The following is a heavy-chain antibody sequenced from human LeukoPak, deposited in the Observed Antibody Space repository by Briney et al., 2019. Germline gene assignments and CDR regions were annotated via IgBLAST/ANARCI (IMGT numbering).Heavy chain of an antibody. CDR1: GFTFSSYA. D-gene: IGHD6-13*01. Sequence: GGSLRLSCAAPGFTFSSYAMSWVRQAPGKGLEWVSSIGGSGGTTYYADSVKGRFTVSRDNSKNTLYVQMNRLRAEDTAVYFCARGLDSNRWYFFDYWGQGTLVTVSS. CDR2: IGGSGGTT. CDR3: ARGLDSNRWYFFDY. J-gene: IGHJ4*02. V-gene: IGHV3-23*01.